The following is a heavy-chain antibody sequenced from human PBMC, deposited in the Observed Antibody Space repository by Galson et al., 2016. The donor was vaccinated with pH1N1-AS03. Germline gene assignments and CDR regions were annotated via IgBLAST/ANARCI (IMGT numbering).Heavy chain of an antibody. CDR3: ARLGPPQCIAGAGSFDF. CDR1: GFPFSGYS. V-gene: IGHV3-21*04. Sequence: SLRLSCAASGFPFSGYSMNWVRQAPGKGLEWVSFISTTSSSIYYADSVKGRLTISSDNAKTSLFLQMNSRRDEDTAGYYCARLGPPQCIAGAGSFDFWGQGTLVTVSS. CDR2: ISTTSSSI. D-gene: IGHD6-19*01. J-gene: IGHJ4*02.